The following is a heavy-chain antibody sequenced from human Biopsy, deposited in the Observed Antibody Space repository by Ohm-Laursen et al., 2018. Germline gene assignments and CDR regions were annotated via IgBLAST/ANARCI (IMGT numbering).Heavy chain of an antibody. D-gene: IGHD4-23*01. J-gene: IGHJ4*02. CDR1: GGSIISYY. Sequence: SETLSLTCTVSGGSIISYYWNWIRQPAGKGLEWIGHISYTGYTSYNASLKSRVTISVDTSRNHFSLRLSSLTAADTAVYYCARGSNDFGGLYFPRWGQGTLLTVSS. V-gene: IGHV4-59*01. CDR3: ARGSNDFGGLYFPR. CDR2: ISYTGYT.